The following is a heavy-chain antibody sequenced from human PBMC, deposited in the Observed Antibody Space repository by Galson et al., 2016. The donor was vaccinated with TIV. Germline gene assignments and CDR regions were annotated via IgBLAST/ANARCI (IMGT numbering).Heavy chain of an antibody. J-gene: IGHJ4*02. CDR2: LNPSGVTT. CDR1: GYSFATFW. V-gene: IGHV1-46*01. Sequence: QSGAEVKKPGESLKISCKASGYSFATFWVGWVRQAPGQGLEWMGMLNPSGVTTSYAEKFQDRVTMSMNTSTSTFYMELNSLTSEDTAIYYCSREKYSGFGFWGQGTLVTVSS. CDR3: SREKYSGFGF. D-gene: IGHD5-12*01.